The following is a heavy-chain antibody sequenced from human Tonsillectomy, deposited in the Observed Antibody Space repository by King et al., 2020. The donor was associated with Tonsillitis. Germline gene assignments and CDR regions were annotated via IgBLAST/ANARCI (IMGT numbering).Heavy chain of an antibody. D-gene: IGHD6-19*01. CDR2: ISSSSSYI. CDR3: ARGEGYRGLSVAGGDHDY. V-gene: IGHV3-21*01. J-gene: IGHJ4*01. Sequence: EVQLVESGGGLVKPGGSLRLSCAASGFTFSSYSMNWVRQAPGKGLEWVPSISSSSSYIYYADSVKGRFTISRDNAKNSLYLQMNSLRAEDTAVYYCARGEGYRGLSVAGGDHDYWGHGTLVSVSS. CDR1: GFTFSSYS.